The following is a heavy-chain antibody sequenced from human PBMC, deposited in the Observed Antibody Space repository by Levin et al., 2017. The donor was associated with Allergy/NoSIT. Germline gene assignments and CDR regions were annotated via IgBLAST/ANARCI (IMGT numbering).Heavy chain of an antibody. CDR2: MNPNSGNT. V-gene: IGHV1-8*01. J-gene: IGHJ5*02. D-gene: IGHD2-2*01. CDR1: GYTFTSYD. Sequence: ASVKVSCKASGYTFTSYDINWVRQATGQGLEWMGWMNPNSGNTGYAQKFQGRVTMTRNTSISTAYMELSSLRSEDTAVYYCARGRQPAPRRLVPAAPQPHNWFDPWGQGTLVTVSS. CDR3: ARGRQPAPRRLVPAAPQPHNWFDP.